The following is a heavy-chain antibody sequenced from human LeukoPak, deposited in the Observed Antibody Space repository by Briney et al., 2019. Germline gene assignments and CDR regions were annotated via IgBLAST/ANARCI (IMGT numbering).Heavy chain of an antibody. D-gene: IGHD3-3*01. Sequence: PGGSLRLSCAASGFTFSSYSTNWVRQAPGKGLEWVSYISSSSSTIYYADSVKGRFTISRDNAKNSLYLQMNSLRDEDTAVYYCARDAQSYDFWSGYRTELWFDPWGQGTLVTVSS. CDR3: ARDAQSYDFWSGYRTELWFDP. CDR1: GFTFSSYS. CDR2: ISSSSSTI. J-gene: IGHJ5*02. V-gene: IGHV3-48*02.